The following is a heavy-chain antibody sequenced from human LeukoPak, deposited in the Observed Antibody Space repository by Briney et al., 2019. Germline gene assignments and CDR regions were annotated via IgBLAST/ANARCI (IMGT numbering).Heavy chain of an antibody. D-gene: IGHD3-16*01. CDR3: ARGGKLHPQSPY. V-gene: IGHV3-7*01. CDR1: GFTFSSHW. CDR2: INQDGREK. J-gene: IGHJ4*02. Sequence: GSLRLSCAASGFTFSSHWMSWVRQAPGKGLEWVANINQDGREKYYADSVKGRFTISRDNGKNSLYLQMNSLGAEDTAVYYCARGGKLHPQSPYWGQGTLVTVSS.